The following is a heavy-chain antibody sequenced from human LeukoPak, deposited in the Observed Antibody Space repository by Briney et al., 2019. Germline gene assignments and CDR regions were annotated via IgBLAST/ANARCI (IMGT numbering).Heavy chain of an antibody. CDR1: GGSISIYY. V-gene: IGHV4-4*07. CDR3: AGGGYCSSTRCYKGEWFDP. D-gene: IGHD2-2*02. J-gene: IGHJ5*02. CDR2: IYTSGST. Sequence: SDTQSLTCTVSGGSISIYYGSWTRQPAGKGLEWIGRIYTSGSTNYNPPLKSRVPISVKTPKNQYSLKLSSVTAADTEVYYCAGGGYCSSTRCYKGEWFDPWGQGTLVTVSS.